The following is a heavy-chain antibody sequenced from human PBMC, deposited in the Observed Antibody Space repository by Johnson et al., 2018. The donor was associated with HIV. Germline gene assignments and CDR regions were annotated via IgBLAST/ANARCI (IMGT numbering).Heavy chain of an antibody. CDR3: ARSVNACRPFDI. D-gene: IGHD3-16*01. CDR2: ISGSDGAI. Sequence: QVQLVESGGGLIQPGKSLRLSCAASGFTFSDSYMNWIRQAPGKGLEWVSYISGSDGAIWYADSVKGRFTVSRDNAQNSFYLQMNSLRAEDTAVYYCARSVNACRPFDIWGQGTLVTGSS. CDR1: GFTFSDSY. V-gene: IGHV3-11*04. J-gene: IGHJ3*02.